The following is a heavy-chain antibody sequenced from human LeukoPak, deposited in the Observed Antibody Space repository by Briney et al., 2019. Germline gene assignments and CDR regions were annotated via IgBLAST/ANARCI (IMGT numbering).Heavy chain of an antibody. V-gene: IGHV1-2*02. Sequence: ASVKVSCKASGYTFTGYYMHWVRQAPGQGLEWMGWINPNSGGTNYAQKFQGRVTMTRDTSISTAYMELSRLRSDDTAVYYCARARKGGLRYFDWLLGSIDYWGQGTLVTVSS. CDR1: GYTFTGYY. CDR2: INPNSGGT. D-gene: IGHD3-9*01. CDR3: ARARKGGLRYFDWLLGSIDY. J-gene: IGHJ4*02.